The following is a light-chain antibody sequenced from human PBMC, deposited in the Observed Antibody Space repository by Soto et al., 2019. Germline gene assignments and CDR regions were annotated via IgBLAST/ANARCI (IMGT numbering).Light chain of an antibody. CDR3: QEYNNWPPWT. J-gene: IGKJ1*01. CDR1: QSVSST. CDR2: GAS. V-gene: IGKV3-15*01. Sequence: IVVTQSPATLSVSPGERATLSCRASQSVSSTLAWYQQKPGQAPRLLIYGASTRATGIPARFSGGGSGRGFTLTIISLQSEDFAVYYCQEYNNWPPWTFGQGTKVDIK.